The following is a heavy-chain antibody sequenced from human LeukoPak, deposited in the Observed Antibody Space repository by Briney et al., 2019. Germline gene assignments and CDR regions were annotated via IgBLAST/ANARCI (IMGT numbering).Heavy chain of an antibody. CDR3: ARGRSGSNLVLHAFDI. V-gene: IGHV1-18*01. D-gene: IGHD1-26*01. Sequence: ASVKVSCKASGYTFTSYGISWVRQAPGQGLEWMGWISAYNGNTNYAQKLQGRVTMTTDTSTSTAYMELRSLRSDNTAVYYCARGRSGSNLVLHAFDIWGQGTMVTVSS. J-gene: IGHJ3*02. CDR2: ISAYNGNT. CDR1: GYTFTSYG.